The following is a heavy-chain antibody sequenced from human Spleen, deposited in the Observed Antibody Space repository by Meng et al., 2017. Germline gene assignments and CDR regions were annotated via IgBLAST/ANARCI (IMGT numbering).Heavy chain of an antibody. CDR2: IWYDGSSR. D-gene: IGHD3-22*01. J-gene: IGHJ4*02. CDR1: GFTFSSYA. V-gene: IGHV3-33*01. CDR3: ARDHGDYYDSNGYLLGPGGL. Sequence: GESLKISCAASGFTFSSYAMHWVRQAPGKGLEWVTLIWYDGSSRGYADSVKGRFTISRDDSKDTLYLHINSLTADDTAVYYCARDHGDYYDSNGYLLGPGGLWGQGTLVTVSS.